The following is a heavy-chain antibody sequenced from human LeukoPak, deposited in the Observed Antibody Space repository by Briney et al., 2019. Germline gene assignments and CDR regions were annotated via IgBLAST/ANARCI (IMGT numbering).Heavy chain of an antibody. CDR1: GFTFSTYG. Sequence: GGSLRLSCAASGFTFSTYGVHWVRQAPGKGLEWVAFIQYNGGNKYYADSVKGRFTISRDNSKNTLYLQMNSLRAEDTAVYYCARDGIAAAVPLDYWGQGTLVTVSS. D-gene: IGHD6-13*01. V-gene: IGHV3-30*02. CDR2: IQYNGGNK. J-gene: IGHJ4*02. CDR3: ARDGIAAAVPLDY.